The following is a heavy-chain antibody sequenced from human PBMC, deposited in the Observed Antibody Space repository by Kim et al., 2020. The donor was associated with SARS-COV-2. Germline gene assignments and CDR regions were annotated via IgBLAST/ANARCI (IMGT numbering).Heavy chain of an antibody. D-gene: IGHD2-15*01. CDR2: IIPAFGTT. CDR3: VSLSCGGGGCFSPYYY. CDR1: GDTFSSSA. V-gene: IGHV1-69*13. J-gene: IGHJ6*01. Sequence: SVKVSCKASGDTFSSSAFSWVRQAPGQGLEWMGGIIPAFGTTNYGQKFQGRVTITADESSSTVYVELRSLTSGDTAIYYCVSLSCGGGGCFSPYYY.